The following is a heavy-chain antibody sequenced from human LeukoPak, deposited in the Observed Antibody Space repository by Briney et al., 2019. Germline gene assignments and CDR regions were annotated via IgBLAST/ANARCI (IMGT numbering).Heavy chain of an antibody. CDR1: GFTFSSYA. D-gene: IGHD3-10*01. V-gene: IGHV3-23*01. Sequence: TGGSLRLSCAASGFTFSSYAMSWVRQAPGKGLEWVSGISGSGGSTYYADSVKGRFTISRDNSKITLYLQMNSLRAEDTAVYYCAKSPMVRGVSLSHYYYGMDVWGQGTTVTVSS. J-gene: IGHJ6*02. CDR3: AKSPMVRGVSLSHYYYGMDV. CDR2: ISGSGGST.